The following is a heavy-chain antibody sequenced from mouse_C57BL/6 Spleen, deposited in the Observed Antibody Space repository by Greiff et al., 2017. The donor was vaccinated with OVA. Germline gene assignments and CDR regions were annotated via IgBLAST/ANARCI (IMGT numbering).Heavy chain of an antibody. CDR2: INPYNGDT. D-gene: IGHD1-1*01. CDR1: GYSFTGYF. Sequence: DVQLQESGPELVKPGDSVKISCKASGYSFTGYFMNWVMQSHGKSLEWIGRINPYNGDTFYNQKFKGKATLTVDKSSSTAHMELRSLTSEDSAVYYCARSITTVVAPFAYWGQGTLVTVSA. CDR3: ARSITTVVAPFAY. V-gene: IGHV1-20*01. J-gene: IGHJ3*01.